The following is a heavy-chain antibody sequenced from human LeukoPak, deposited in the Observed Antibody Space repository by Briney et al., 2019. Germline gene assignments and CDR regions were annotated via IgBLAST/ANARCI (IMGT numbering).Heavy chain of an antibody. Sequence: PSETLSLTCTVSGGSISSYYWSWIRQPPGKGLEWIGYIYYSGSTNYNPSLKSRVTISVDTSKNQFSLKLSSVTAADTAVYYCARGRYSYGSPPYYFDYWGQGTLVTVSS. V-gene: IGHV4-59*01. CDR3: ARGRYSYGSPPYYFDY. CDR2: IYYSGST. CDR1: GGSISSYY. J-gene: IGHJ4*02. D-gene: IGHD5-18*01.